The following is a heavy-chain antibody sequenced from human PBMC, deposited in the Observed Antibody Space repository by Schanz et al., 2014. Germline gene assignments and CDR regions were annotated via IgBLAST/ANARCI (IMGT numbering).Heavy chain of an antibody. CDR2: ILYDGSNK. J-gene: IGHJ4*02. CDR1: EFSFSSYG. V-gene: IGHV3-30*03. CDR3: AREYSSYGTVYY. D-gene: IGHD5-12*01. Sequence: VQLLESGGGLVQPGGSLRLSCAASEFSFSSYGMHWVRQAPGKGLEWVAVILYDGSNKYYADSVKGRFTISRDNSKNTLYLQMNSLRVEDTALYYCAREYSSYGTVYYWGQGTLVTVSS.